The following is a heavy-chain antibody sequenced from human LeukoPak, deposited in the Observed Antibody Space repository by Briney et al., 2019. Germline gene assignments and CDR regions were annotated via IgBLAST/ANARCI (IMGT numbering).Heavy chain of an antibody. CDR1: GYTFTNYY. D-gene: IGHD3-3*01. CDR3: ARTPDPDEFTIRDP. CDR2: INLIAGLT. Sequence: ASVKVSCKASGYTFTNYYIHWLRQAPGQGPEWMGMINLIAGLTHYAPKFQGRVTMTRDTSTSTVYMELSSLGSEDTAVYYCARTPDPDEFTIRDPWGQGTLVTVSS. V-gene: IGHV1-46*01. J-gene: IGHJ5*02.